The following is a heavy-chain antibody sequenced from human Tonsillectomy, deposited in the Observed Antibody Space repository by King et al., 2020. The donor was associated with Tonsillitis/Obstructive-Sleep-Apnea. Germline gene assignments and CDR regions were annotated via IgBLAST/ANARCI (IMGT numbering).Heavy chain of an antibody. CDR3: ARARVSAYFFDY. Sequence: QLQESGPRLVKPSETLSLTCTVSGGPISSYYWSWIRQPPGKGLEWIGYFYYSGNTNYNPSLNSRVTISVDTSKNQVSLKLSSVTPADTAVYYCARARVSAYFFDYWGQGTLVTVSS. V-gene: IGHV4-59*01. CDR1: GGPISSYY. CDR2: FYYSGNT. J-gene: IGHJ4*02. D-gene: IGHD2/OR15-2a*01.